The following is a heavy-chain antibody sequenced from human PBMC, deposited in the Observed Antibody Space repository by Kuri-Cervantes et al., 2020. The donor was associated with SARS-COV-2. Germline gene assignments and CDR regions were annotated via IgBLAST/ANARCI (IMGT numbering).Heavy chain of an antibody. CDR3: ARGRQFWDIVVVVAARWFDP. V-gene: IGHV4-34*01. Sequence: SETLSLTCAVYGGSFSGYYWSWIRQPPGKRLEWIGEINHSGSTNYNPSLKSRVTISVDTSKNQFSLKLSSVTAADTAVYYCARGRQFWDIVVVVAARWFDPWGQGTLVTVSS. CDR1: GGSFSGYY. CDR2: INHSGST. J-gene: IGHJ5*02. D-gene: IGHD2-15*01.